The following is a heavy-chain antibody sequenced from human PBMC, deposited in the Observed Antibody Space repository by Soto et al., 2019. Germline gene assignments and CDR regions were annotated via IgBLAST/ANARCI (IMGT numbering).Heavy chain of an antibody. CDR3: ARDGAGRYYDSSGYYYYYDGMDV. Sequence: GGSLRLSCAASGFTFSSYWMHWVRQAPGKGRGWVSRINSDGSSRRYAASVRGRFSISRDNAKNTLYLQMNSLRAEDTSVYYCARDGAGRYYDSSGYYYYYDGMDVWGQGTTVTVSS. D-gene: IGHD3-22*01. CDR2: INSDGSSR. V-gene: IGHV3-74*01. CDR1: GFTFSSYW. J-gene: IGHJ6*02.